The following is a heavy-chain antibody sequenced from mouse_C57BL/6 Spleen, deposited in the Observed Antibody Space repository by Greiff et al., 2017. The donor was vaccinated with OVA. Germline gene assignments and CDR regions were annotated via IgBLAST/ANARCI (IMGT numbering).Heavy chain of an antibody. J-gene: IGHJ2*01. D-gene: IGHD1-1*01. CDR1: GYTFTDYY. Sequence: EVQLQQSGPELVKPGASVKISCKASGYTFTDYYMNWVKQSHGKSLEWIGDINPNNGGTSYNQKFKGKATLTVDKSSSTAYMELRSLTSEDSAVYYCSRWFITWGYFDYWGQGTTLTVSS. V-gene: IGHV1-26*01. CDR2: INPNNGGT. CDR3: SRWFITWGYFDY.